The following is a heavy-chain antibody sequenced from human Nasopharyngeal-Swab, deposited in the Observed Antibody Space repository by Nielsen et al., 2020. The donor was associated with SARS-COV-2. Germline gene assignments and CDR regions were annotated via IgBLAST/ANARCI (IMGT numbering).Heavy chain of an antibody. CDR3: AKDIMTTVTYDWWFDP. V-gene: IGHV1-3*01. CDR2: INAGNGNT. CDR1: GYTFTSYA. Sequence: ASVKVSCKASGYTFTSYAMHWVRPAPGQRLEWMGWINAGNGNTKYSQKFQGRVTITRDTSASTAYMEMSSLRSEDTAVYYCAKDIMTTVTYDWWFDPWGQGTLVTVSS. J-gene: IGHJ5*02. D-gene: IGHD4-17*01.